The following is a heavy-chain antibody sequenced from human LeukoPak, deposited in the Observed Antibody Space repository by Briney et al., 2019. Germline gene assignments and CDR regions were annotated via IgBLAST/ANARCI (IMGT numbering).Heavy chain of an antibody. CDR2: ICSGGST. V-gene: IGHV3-53*01. CDR3: ARLGPYFFDY. Sequence: PGGSLRLSCAASGFTVSSNYMSWVRQAPGKGLEWVSVICSGGSTYYADSVKGRFTISRDNSKNTLFLQMDSLRAEDTAVCYCARLGPYFFDYWGQGTLVTVSS. J-gene: IGHJ4*02. D-gene: IGHD3-16*01. CDR1: GFTVSSNY.